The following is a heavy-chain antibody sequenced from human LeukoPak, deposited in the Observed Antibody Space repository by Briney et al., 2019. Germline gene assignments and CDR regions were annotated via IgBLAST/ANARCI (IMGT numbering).Heavy chain of an antibody. J-gene: IGHJ6*02. CDR2: IYYSGST. V-gene: IGHV4-39*01. Sequence: SETLSLTCTVSGGSISSSSYYWGWIRQPPGKGLEWIGSIYYSGSTYYNPSLKSRVTISVDTSKNQFSLKLSSVTAADTAVYYCARHGPISYDILTGYYSNYYYCGMDVWGQGTTVTVSS. CDR3: ARHGPISYDILTGYYSNYYYCGMDV. CDR1: GGSISSSSYY. D-gene: IGHD3-9*01.